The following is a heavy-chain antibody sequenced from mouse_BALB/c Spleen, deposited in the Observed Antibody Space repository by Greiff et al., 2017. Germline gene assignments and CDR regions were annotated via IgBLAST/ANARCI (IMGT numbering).Heavy chain of an antibody. J-gene: IGHJ2*01. CDR2: INPSSGYT. V-gene: IGHV1-4*01. CDR1: GYTFTSYT. Sequence: QVQLQQSGAELARPGASVKMSCKASGYTFTSYTMHWVKQRPGQGLEWIGYINPSSGYTNYNQKFKDKATLTADKSSSTGYMQLSSLTSEDSAVYYCARSPGFHFDYWGQGTTLTVSS. CDR3: ARSPGFHFDY.